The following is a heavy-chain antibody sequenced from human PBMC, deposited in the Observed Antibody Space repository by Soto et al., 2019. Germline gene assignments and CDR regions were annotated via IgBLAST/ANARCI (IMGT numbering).Heavy chain of an antibody. CDR1: GYTFTSYG. CDR2: ISAYIGNT. CDR3: ARDSPPPRE. Sequence: QVQLVQSGAEVKKPGASVKVSCKASGYTFTSYGISWVRQAPGQGLEWTGWISAYIGNTNYAQKLQRRVTRTTDTATSTAYMEPRRLRSDDTAVYYCARDSPPPREWGQGTLVTVSS. V-gene: IGHV1-18*01. J-gene: IGHJ4*02.